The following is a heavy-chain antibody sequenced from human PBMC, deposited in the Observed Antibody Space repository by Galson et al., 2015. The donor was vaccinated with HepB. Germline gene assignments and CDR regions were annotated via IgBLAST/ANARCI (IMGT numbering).Heavy chain of an antibody. CDR1: GDSIGSSSYY. V-gene: IGHV4-39*07. Sequence: ETLSLTCTVSGDSIGSSSYYWGWIRQPPGKGLEWIGSVSYSGNAYYIPSLKSRITISVDTSRSQFSLNLSSVTAADTALYYCARGSYSSDAFDVWGQGTMVTVSS. CDR3: ARGSYSSDAFDV. CDR2: VSYSGNA. D-gene: IGHD2-21*01. J-gene: IGHJ3*01.